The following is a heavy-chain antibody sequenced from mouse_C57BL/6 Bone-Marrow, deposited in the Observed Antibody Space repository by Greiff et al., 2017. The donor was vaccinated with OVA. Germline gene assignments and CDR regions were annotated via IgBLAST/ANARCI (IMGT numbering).Heavy chain of an antibody. J-gene: IGHJ2*01. V-gene: IGHV1-64*01. D-gene: IGHD1-1*01. CDR2: FHPNSGST. Sequence: QVQLQPPGAELVKPGASVKLSCKASGYTFTSYWMHWVTQRHGQGLEWIGMFHPNSGSTNYNEKFKSKAPMTVDKSSSTAYMQLSSLTSEDSAFYYCVINYCWGQGTTLTVSS. CDR1: GYTFTSYW. CDR3: VINYC.